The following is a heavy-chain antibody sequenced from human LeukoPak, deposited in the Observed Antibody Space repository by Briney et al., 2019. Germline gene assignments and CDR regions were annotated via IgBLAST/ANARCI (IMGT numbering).Heavy chain of an antibody. V-gene: IGHV4-39*07. Sequence: SETLSLTCTVSGGSISSSSYYWGWIRQPPGKGLEWIGSIYYSGSTYYNPSLKSRVTISVDTSKNQFSLKLSSVTAADTAVYYCARDHQRWLQSGFDYWGQGTLVTVSS. J-gene: IGHJ4*02. D-gene: IGHD5-24*01. CDR3: ARDHQRWLQSGFDY. CDR1: GGSISSSSYY. CDR2: IYYSGST.